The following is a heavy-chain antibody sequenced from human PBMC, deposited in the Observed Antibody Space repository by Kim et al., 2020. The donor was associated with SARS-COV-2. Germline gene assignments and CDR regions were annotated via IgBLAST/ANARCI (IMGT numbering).Heavy chain of an antibody. CDR2: ISGSGGST. Sequence: GGSLRLSCAASGFTFSSYAMSWVRQAPGKGLEWVSAISGSGGSTYYADSVKGRFTISRDNSKNTLYLQMNSLRAEDTAVYYCAKASLGGGLWFGELFPYYFDYRGQGTLVTVSS. J-gene: IGHJ4*02. CDR3: AKASLGGGLWFGELFPYYFDY. V-gene: IGHV3-23*01. D-gene: IGHD3-10*01. CDR1: GFTFSSYA.